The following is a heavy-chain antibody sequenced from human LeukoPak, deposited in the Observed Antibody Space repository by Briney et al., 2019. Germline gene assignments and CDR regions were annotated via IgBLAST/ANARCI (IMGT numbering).Heavy chain of an antibody. CDR1: GYTFTSYD. V-gene: IGHV1-8*01. D-gene: IGHD1-26*01. CDR2: MNPNSGNT. J-gene: IGHJ4*02. CDR3: ARAYSGSYNAGGY. Sequence: ASVKVSFKASGYTFTSYDINWVRQATGQGLEWMGWMNPNSGNTGYAQKFQGRVTMTRNTSISTAYMELSSLRSEDTAVYYCARAYSGSYNAGGYWGQGTLVTVSS.